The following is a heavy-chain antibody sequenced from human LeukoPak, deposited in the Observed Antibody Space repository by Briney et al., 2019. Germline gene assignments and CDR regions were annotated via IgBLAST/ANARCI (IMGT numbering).Heavy chain of an antibody. CDR1: GGSFSGYY. D-gene: IGHD2-21*02. Sequence: SETLSLTCAVYGGSFSGYYWSWIRQPPGKGLEWIGEINHSGSTNYSPSLKSRVTISVDTSKNQFSLKLSSVTAADTAVYYCARGSGPCGGDCYPFDYWGQRTLVTVSS. CDR3: ARGSGPCGGDCYPFDY. CDR2: INHSGST. J-gene: IGHJ4*02. V-gene: IGHV4-34*01.